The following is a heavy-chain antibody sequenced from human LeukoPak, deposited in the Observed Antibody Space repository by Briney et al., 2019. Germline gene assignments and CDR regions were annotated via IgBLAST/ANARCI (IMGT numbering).Heavy chain of an antibody. D-gene: IGHD1-26*01. J-gene: IGHJ4*02. CDR2: IIPIFGTA. CDR3: ARYPRYGGYSDY. CDR1: GGTFSSYA. Sequence: SVKVSCKASGGTFSSYAISWVRQAPGQGLEWMGGIIPIFGTANYAQKFQGRVTITADESTSTAYMELSSLRSEDTAVYYCARYPRYGGYSDYWGQGTLVTVSS. V-gene: IGHV1-69*13.